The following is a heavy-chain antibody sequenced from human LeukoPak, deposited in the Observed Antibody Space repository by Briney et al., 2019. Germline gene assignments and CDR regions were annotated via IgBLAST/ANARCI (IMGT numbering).Heavy chain of an antibody. CDR2: IYTSGST. J-gene: IGHJ4*02. CDR3: ARVLGYCSSTSCYPYYFDY. Sequence: SETLPLTCTVSGGSISSSSYYWGWIRQPPGKGLEWIGYIYTSGSTNYNPSLKSRVTISVDTSKNQFSLKLSSVTAADTAVYYCARVLGYCSSTSCYPYYFDYWGQGTLVTVSS. D-gene: IGHD2-2*01. V-gene: IGHV4-61*05. CDR1: GGSISSSSYY.